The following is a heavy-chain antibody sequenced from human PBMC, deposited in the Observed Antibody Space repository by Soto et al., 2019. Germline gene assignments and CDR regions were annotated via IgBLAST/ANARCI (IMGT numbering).Heavy chain of an antibody. Sequence: GVSLRLSCAASGFTFSSYSMNWVRQAPGKGLEWVSSISSSSSYIYYADSVKGRFTISRDNAKNSLYLQMNSLRAEDTAVYYCARGATGAYCGGDCYAFDIWGQGTMVTVSS. CDR1: GFTFSSYS. CDR2: ISSSSSYI. J-gene: IGHJ3*02. V-gene: IGHV3-21*01. D-gene: IGHD2-21*02. CDR3: ARGATGAYCGGDCYAFDI.